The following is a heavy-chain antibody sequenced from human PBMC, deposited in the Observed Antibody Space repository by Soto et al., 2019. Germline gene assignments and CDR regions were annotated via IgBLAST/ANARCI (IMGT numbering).Heavy chain of an antibody. J-gene: IGHJ4*02. CDR3: ARVTYYYDSSGYYQYYFDY. V-gene: IGHV1-69*06. Sequence: ASVKVSCKASGGTFSSYAISWVRQAPGQGLEWMGGIIPIFGTANYAQKFQGRVTITADKSTSTAYMELSSLRSEDTAVYYCARVTYYYDSSGYYQYYFDYWGQGTLVTVYS. D-gene: IGHD3-22*01. CDR2: IIPIFGTA. CDR1: GGTFSSYA.